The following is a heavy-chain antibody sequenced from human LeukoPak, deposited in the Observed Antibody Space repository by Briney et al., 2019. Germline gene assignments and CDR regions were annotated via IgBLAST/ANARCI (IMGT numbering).Heavy chain of an antibody. J-gene: IGHJ6*02. V-gene: IGHV5-51*01. Sequence: GESLKISCKGSGYSFTSYWIGWVRPMPGKGLEWMGIIYPGDSDTRYSPSFQGQVTISADKSISTAYLQWSSLKALDTAMYYCARRKGCSSTSCYGMDVWGQGTTVTVSS. CDR1: GYSFTSYW. CDR3: ARRKGCSSTSCYGMDV. D-gene: IGHD2-2*01. CDR2: IYPGDSDT.